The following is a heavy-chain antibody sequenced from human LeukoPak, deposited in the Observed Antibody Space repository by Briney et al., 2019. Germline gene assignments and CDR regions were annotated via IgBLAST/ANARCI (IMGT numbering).Heavy chain of an antibody. J-gene: IGHJ4*02. CDR3: ARVGAVAGIYG. V-gene: IGHV3-7*01. D-gene: IGHD6-19*01. Sequence: GGSLRLSCAASGFTFSNYWMSWVRQAPGKGLEWVASIKQDGSEKYYVDSVKGRFTISRDNAKNSLYLQMNSLRAEDTAVYYCARVGAVAGIYGWGQGTLVTVSS. CDR2: IKQDGSEK. CDR1: GFTFSNYW.